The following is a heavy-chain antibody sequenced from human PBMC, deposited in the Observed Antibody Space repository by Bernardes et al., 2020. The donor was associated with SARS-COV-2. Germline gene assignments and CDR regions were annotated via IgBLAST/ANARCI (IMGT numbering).Heavy chain of an antibody. CDR2: IFYHGIT. D-gene: IGHD2-21*01. CDR3: TRGVEIVGEVGFYYYGVGV. J-gene: IGHJ6*02. V-gene: IGHV4-39*01. Sequence: SETLSLTCAVSGDSISSTSYYWVWLRQPPGQGLDWIGNIFYHGITYYNPSLKSRVTISVDTSKNQFSLKLSSVTAADTAVYYCTRGVEIVGEVGFYYYGVGVWSQGTTVTVSS. CDR1: GDSISSTSYY.